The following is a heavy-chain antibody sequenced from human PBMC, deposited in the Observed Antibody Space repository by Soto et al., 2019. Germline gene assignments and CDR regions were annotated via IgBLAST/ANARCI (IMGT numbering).Heavy chain of an antibody. Sequence: PGESLKISCKGSGGTFSSYAISWVRQAPGQGLEWMGGIIPIFGTASYEQKFQGRVTITADESTSTAYMELSSLRSEDTAVYYCATIEYSSPGAVKYGMDVWGQGTTVTVSS. CDR1: GGTFSSYA. V-gene: IGHV1-69*01. CDR3: ATIEYSSPGAVKYGMDV. D-gene: IGHD6-6*01. J-gene: IGHJ6*02. CDR2: IIPIFGTA.